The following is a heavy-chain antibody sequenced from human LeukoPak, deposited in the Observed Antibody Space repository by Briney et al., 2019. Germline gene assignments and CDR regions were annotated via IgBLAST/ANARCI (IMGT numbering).Heavy chain of an antibody. D-gene: IGHD1-1*01. CDR2: IYGSGGT. CDR3: AREDRRNWKHYFDN. Sequence: SETPSLTCTVSGGSISSYYWSWIRQPPGKGLEWIGFIYGSGGTNYNPSLKSRVTMSADTSKNQVSLKLSSVTAADTAVYYCAREDRRNWKHYFDNWGQGTLVTVSS. CDR1: GGSISSYY. V-gene: IGHV4-59*01. J-gene: IGHJ4*02.